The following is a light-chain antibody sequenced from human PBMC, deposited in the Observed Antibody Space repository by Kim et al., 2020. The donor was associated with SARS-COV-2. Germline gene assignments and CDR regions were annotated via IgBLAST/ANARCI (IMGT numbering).Light chain of an antibody. CDR3: QQYSTYPLT. V-gene: IGKV1-5*03. CDR2: MTS. CDR1: QSISGW. Sequence: DIQMTQSPSTLSASVGDRVTITCRASQSISGWFAWSQQKPGQAPKVLIYMTSNLASGVPSRFSGGGSGTEFTLTISSLQPEDFATYYCQQYSTYPLTFGGGTKVDIK. J-gene: IGKJ4*01.